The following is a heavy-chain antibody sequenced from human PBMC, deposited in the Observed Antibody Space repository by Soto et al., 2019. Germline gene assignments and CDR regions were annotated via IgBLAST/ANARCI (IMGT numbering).Heavy chain of an antibody. CDR1: GASINNNYYY. J-gene: IGHJ2*01. CDR3: ARMSYFYDKWYFDL. Sequence: SETLTLTCTVSGASINNNYYYLSWIRPTPGKGLEWIGYVYYSGSTDYIPSLKSRLSMSIDKSQNQFTLKLNSVTAADTATYYCARMSYFYDKWYFDLWGRGTLVTVS. D-gene: IGHD3-22*01. CDR2: VYYSGST. V-gene: IGHV4-30-4*01.